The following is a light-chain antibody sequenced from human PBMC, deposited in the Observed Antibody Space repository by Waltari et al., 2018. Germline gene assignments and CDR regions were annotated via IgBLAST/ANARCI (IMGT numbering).Light chain of an antibody. CDR1: SSAVGAYAS. J-gene: IGLJ1*01. Sequence: QSALTQPASVSGSPGHSLTLPCTGTSSAVGAYASVSWYQQYPGKAPKLLIFEVSNRPSGASIRFSGSKSGNTASLTISGLLPEDEADYYCSSFTTSSTQVFGTGTKVTVL. CDR3: SSFTTSSTQV. V-gene: IGLV2-14*01. CDR2: EVS.